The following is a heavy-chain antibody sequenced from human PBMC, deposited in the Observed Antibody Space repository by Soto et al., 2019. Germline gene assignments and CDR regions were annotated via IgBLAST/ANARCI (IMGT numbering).Heavy chain of an antibody. V-gene: IGHV3-49*03. CDR3: TREYQPLLYSYYGMDV. Sequence: GVSLRLSCTASGFTFGDYAMSWFRQAPGKGLEWVGFIRSKAYGGTTEYAASVKGRFTISRDDSKSIAYLQMNSLKTEDTAVYYCTREYQPLLYSYYGMDVWGQGTTVTVSS. D-gene: IGHD2-2*02. J-gene: IGHJ6*02. CDR1: GFTFGDYA. CDR2: IRSKAYGGTT.